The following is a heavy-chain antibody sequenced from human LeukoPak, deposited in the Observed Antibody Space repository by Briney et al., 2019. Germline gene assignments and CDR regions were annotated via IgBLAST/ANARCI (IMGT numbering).Heavy chain of an antibody. CDR3: ARPAVLYCSSTSCPDY. D-gene: IGHD2-2*01. CDR2: IYHSGST. V-gene: IGHV4-38-2*01. J-gene: IGHJ4*02. CDR1: GYSISSGYY. Sequence: SETLSLTCAVSGYSISSGYYWGWIRQPPGKGLEWIGSIYHSGSTFYNPSLKSRVTISVDTSKNQFSLKLSSVTAADTAVYYCARPAVLYCSSTSCPDYWGQGTLVTVSS.